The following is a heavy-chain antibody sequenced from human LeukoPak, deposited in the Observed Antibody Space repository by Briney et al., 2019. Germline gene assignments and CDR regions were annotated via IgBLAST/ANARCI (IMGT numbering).Heavy chain of an antibody. Sequence: PGGSLRLSCAASGFTFSNYWMHWVRQDPGKGLVWVSRINSDGSSTNYADSVKGRFTISRDNAKNTLYLQMNSLRAEDTAVYYCARGGCGGECPGDYWGQGTLVTVSS. D-gene: IGHD2-21*01. CDR2: INSDGSST. CDR1: GFTFSNYW. CDR3: ARGGCGGECPGDY. J-gene: IGHJ4*02. V-gene: IGHV3-74*01.